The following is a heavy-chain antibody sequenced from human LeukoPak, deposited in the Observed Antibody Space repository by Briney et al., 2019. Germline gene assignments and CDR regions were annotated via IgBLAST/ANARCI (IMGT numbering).Heavy chain of an antibody. CDR1: GFTVSSNY. CDR3: ARESADNDAFDI. V-gene: IGHV3-66*01. J-gene: IGHJ3*02. CDR2: IYSGGST. Sequence: GGSLRLSCAASGFTVSSNYMSWVRQAPGKGLEWVSVIYSGGSTYYADFVKGRFTISRDNSKNTLYLQMNSLRAEDTAVYYCARESADNDAFDIWGQGTMVTVSS. D-gene: IGHD3-9*01.